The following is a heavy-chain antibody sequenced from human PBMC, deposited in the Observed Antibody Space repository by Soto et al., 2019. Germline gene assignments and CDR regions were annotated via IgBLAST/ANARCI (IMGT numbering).Heavy chain of an antibody. CDR3: GRLFGNSWIDY. V-gene: IGHV6-1*01. CDR2: TYYRSKWYD. D-gene: IGHD5-18*01. J-gene: IGHJ4*02. Sequence: SQTLSLTCAIFGDRVSRKSVAWNWIRPSPSRGLEWLGRTYYRSKWYDDYAVSVKSRITINPDTSKNQFSLQLNSVTPEDKAVYYCGRLFGNSWIDYWGKGTLVTVPQ. CDR1: GDRVSRKSVA.